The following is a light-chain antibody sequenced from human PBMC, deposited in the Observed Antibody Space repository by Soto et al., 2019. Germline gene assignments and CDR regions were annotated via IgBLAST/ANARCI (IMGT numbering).Light chain of an antibody. Sequence: EMVMTQSPATQSVSPGERATLSCRASQNLSRNLAWYQQQPGQAPRLLIFYASTRATGIPARFSGSGSGTDFTLTISSLQSEDFAVYYCQQYDKWPHTFGQGTKLEIK. CDR2: YAS. CDR3: QQYDKWPHT. V-gene: IGKV3-15*01. CDR1: QNLSRN. J-gene: IGKJ2*01.